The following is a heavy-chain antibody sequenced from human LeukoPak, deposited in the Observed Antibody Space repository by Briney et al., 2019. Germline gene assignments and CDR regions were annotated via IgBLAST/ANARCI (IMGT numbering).Heavy chain of an antibody. D-gene: IGHD3-3*01. CDR1: GFTFGNYG. Sequence: GGSLRLSCAVSGFTFGNYGMHWVRQAPGKGLEWVALISYDGSSEYYAGSVKGRFTISRDNAKNTLYLQMNSLRAEDTAVYYCVSGSLQSGYNFDYWGQGALVTVSS. CDR2: ISYDGSSE. V-gene: IGHV3-33*03. CDR3: VSGSLQSGYNFDY. J-gene: IGHJ4*02.